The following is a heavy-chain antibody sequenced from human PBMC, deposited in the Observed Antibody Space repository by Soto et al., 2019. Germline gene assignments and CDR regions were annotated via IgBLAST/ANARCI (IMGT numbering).Heavy chain of an antibody. CDR2: IIPIFGTA. J-gene: IGHJ4*02. Sequence: QFQLVQSGAEVKKPGSSVKVSCKASGGTFSSYAISWVRQAPGQGLEWMGGIIPIFGTANYAQKFQGRVTITADESTSTAYMELSSLRSEDTAVYYCARDHPDYYDSSGYFDYWGQGTLVTVSS. CDR3: ARDHPDYYDSSGYFDY. V-gene: IGHV1-69*12. CDR1: GGTFSSYA. D-gene: IGHD3-22*01.